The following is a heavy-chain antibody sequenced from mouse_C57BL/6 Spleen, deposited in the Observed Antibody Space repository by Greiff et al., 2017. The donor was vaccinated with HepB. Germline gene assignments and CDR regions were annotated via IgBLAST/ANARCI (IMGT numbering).Heavy chain of an antibody. J-gene: IGHJ4*01. CDR2: IWSGGST. V-gene: IGHV2-2*01. D-gene: IGHD1-1*01. Sequence: QVQLQQSGPGLVQPSQSLSITCTVSGFSLTSYGVHWVRQSPGKGLEWLGVIWSGGSTDYNAAFISRLSISKDNSKSQVFFKMNSLQADDTAIYYCASIGSSYAMDYWGQGTSVTVSS. CDR1: GFSLTSYG. CDR3: ASIGSSYAMDY.